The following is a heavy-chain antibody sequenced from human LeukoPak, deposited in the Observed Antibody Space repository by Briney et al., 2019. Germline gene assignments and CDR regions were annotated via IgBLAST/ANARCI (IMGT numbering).Heavy chain of an antibody. V-gene: IGHV3-30-3*01. D-gene: IGHD6-13*01. CDR1: GFTFSSYA. CDR2: ISYDGSNK. CDR3: ARESSSETLDY. Sequence: GRSLRLSCAASGFTFSSYAMHWVRQAPGKGLEWVAVISYDGSNKYYADSVKGRFTISRDNSKNTLYLQMNSLRAEDTAVYYCARESSSETLDYWGQGTLVTVSS. J-gene: IGHJ4*02.